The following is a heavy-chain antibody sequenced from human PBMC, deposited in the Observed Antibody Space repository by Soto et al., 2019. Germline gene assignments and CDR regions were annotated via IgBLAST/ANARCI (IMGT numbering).Heavy chain of an antibody. Sequence: GESLKISCKGSGYSSTSYWISWVRQMPGKGLEWMGRIDPSGSYTNYSPSFQGHVTISADNSISTAYLQWSSLKSSDTAMYYCVSHTGPVDATRAEYWGLGSLVTVSS. CDR1: GYSSTSYW. V-gene: IGHV5-10-1*01. J-gene: IGHJ4*02. CDR3: VSHTGPVDATRAEY. D-gene: IGHD1-26*01. CDR2: IDPSGSYT.